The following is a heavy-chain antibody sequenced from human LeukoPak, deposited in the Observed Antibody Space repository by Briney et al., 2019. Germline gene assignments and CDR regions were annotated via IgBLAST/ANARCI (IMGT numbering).Heavy chain of an antibody. CDR2: IYRGGST. D-gene: IGHD1-1*01. V-gene: IGHV3-66*01. CDR1: GFTVSSNY. J-gene: IGHJ4*02. CDR3: ARGGLETAVKYFFDY. Sequence: PGGSLRLSCAASGFTVSSNYVSWVRQAPGKGLEWVSTIYRGGSTYYADSEKGRFTISRDNSKNTVYLQINTLRVEDTAVYYCARGGLETAVKYFFDYWGQGTLITVSS.